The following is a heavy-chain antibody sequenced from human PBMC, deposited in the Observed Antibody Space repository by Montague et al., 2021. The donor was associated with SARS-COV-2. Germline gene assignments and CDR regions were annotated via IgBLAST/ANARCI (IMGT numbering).Heavy chain of an antibody. Sequence: SLSLSLVASGFTFSNFFINWVRQAPGKGLEWVSSITSSGDYIWYADSLKGRFTGSRDNAKNSVYLQMSSLRAEDTAVYYCARELGRTGAFDIWGQGTAVTVSS. CDR3: ARELGRTGAFDI. J-gene: IGHJ3*02. CDR1: GFTFSNFF. D-gene: IGHD4-17*01. CDR2: ITSSGDYI. V-gene: IGHV3-21*01.